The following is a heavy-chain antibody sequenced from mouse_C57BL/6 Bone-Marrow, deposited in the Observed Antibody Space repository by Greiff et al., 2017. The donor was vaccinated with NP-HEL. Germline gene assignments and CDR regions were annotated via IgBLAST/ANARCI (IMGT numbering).Heavy chain of an antibody. CDR3: ARFLIYYYGSSFDY. CDR1: GYTFTSYG. CDR2: IYPRSGNT. D-gene: IGHD1-1*01. Sequence: VQLQQSGAELARPGASVKLSCKASGYTFTSYGISWVKQRTGQGLEWIGEIYPRSGNTYYNEKFKGKATLTADKSSSTAYMELRSLTSEYSAVYFCARFLIYYYGSSFDYWGQGTTLTVSS. V-gene: IGHV1-81*01. J-gene: IGHJ2*01.